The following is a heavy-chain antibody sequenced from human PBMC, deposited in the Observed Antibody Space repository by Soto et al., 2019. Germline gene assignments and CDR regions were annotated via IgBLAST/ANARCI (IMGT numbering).Heavy chain of an antibody. CDR2: ISGSGGST. CDR1: GFTSDEFA. J-gene: IGHJ4*02. D-gene: IGHD5-12*01. CDR3: AKESGPIDY. V-gene: IGHV3-23*01. Sequence: GGSLRLSCAASGFTSDEFAMSWVRQAPGKGLEWVSAISGSGGSTYYADSVKGRFTISRDNSKNTLYLQMNSLRAEDTAVYYCAKESGPIDYSGQGTLVTVSS.